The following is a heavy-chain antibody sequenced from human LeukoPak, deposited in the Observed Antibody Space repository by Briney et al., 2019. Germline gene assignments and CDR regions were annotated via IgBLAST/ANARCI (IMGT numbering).Heavy chain of an antibody. V-gene: IGHV4-59*12. Sequence: SETLSLTCTVSGGSISTYYWSWIRQPPGKGLEWIGSIYYSGSTYYTPSLKSRVTISVDTSSDHFSLNLTSVTAADTAVYYCARTIGFDSRGYQHDAYDIWGQGTLVTVSS. J-gene: IGHJ3*02. CDR2: IYYSGST. CDR3: ARTIGFDSRGYQHDAYDI. D-gene: IGHD3-22*01. CDR1: GGSISTYY.